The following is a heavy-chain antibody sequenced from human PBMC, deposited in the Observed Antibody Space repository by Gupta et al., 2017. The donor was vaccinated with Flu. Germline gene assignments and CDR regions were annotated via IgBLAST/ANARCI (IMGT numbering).Heavy chain of an antibody. CDR2: INHSGST. Sequence: QVQLQQWGAGLLKPSETLSPTCPAHGGSFSGYYWSWIRPPPGKGREWIGEINHSGSTNYNPSLKSRVTISVDTSKNQFSLKLSSVTAADTAVYYCARSKDIVVVPAADFDVWGRGTLVTVSS. D-gene: IGHD2-2*01. CDR3: ARSKDIVVVPAADFDV. CDR1: GGSFSGYY. J-gene: IGHJ2*01. V-gene: IGHV4-34*01.